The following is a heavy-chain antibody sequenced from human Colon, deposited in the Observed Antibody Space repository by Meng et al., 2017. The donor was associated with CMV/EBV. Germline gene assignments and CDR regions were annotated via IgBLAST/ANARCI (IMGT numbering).Heavy chain of an antibody. CDR2: MSFGGTTI. Sequence: GGSLRLSCAASGFTFSTYWLNWVRQAPGKGLEWVSYMSFGGTTIYYADSVKGRFTISRDNAKNSLYLQMNSLRVEDTAVYYCASNPSFAYYFDHWGQGTLVTVSS. V-gene: IGHV3-48*04. CDR1: GFTFSTYW. J-gene: IGHJ4*02. CDR3: ASNPSFAYYFDH.